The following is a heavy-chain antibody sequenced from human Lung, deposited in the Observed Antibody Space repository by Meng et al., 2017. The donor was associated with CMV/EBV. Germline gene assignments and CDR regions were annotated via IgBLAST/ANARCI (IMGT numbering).Heavy chain of an antibody. CDR1: GFTTNSHW. CDR2: INPDGSEK. CDR3: ARARSPTHFDY. Sequence: GESLKISCAASGFTTNSHWMNWVRQAPGKGMEWVANINPDGSEKCYVDSVKGRFIISREDAKNSVYLQMNGLRDGDMGLYYCARARSPTHFDYWGQGALVTVSS. J-gene: IGHJ4*02. V-gene: IGHV3-7*01.